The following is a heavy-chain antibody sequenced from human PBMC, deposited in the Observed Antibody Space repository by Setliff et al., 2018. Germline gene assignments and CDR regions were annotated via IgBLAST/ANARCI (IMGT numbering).Heavy chain of an antibody. J-gene: IGHJ3*02. CDR2: VSGGGTVK. D-gene: IGHD1-26*01. CDR3: AKVQRRGWYSYFEDAFDI. CDR1: GFSFTDYS. Sequence: GESLKISCEGSGFSFTDYSMNWVRQAPGKRLEWVSGVSGGGTVKHYAESVKGRFTISRDNSKNTLYLGMKRLRVEDTAIYSCAKVQRRGWYSYFEDAFDIWGQGTVVTVSS. V-gene: IGHV3-23*01.